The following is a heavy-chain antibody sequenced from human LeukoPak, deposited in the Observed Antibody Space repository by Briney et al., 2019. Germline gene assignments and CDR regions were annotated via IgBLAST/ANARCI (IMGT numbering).Heavy chain of an antibody. CDR2: IKTDGSET. CDR3: ARDRGWQQFDY. CDR1: GFTFSNSW. V-gene: IGHV3-7*01. D-gene: IGHD5-24*01. J-gene: IGHJ4*02. Sequence: PGGSLRLSCAASGFTFSNSWMTWVRQTPGKGLERVANIKTDGSETYYVGSVRGRFSISRDNAKNSMYLGMNSLRAEDTAVYFCARDRGWQQFDYWGQGTLVTVSA.